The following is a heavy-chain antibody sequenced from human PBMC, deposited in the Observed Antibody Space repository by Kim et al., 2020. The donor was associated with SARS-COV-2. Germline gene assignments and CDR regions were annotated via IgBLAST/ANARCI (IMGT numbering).Heavy chain of an antibody. Sequence: GGSLRLSCAASGFTFSSYEMNWVRQAPGKGLEWVSYISSSGSTIYYADSVKGRFTISRDNAKNSLYLQMNSLRAEDTAVYYCARVSAELYGKLWFGDEDYWGQGTLVTVSS. CDR1: GFTFSSYE. CDR2: ISSSGSTI. D-gene: IGHD3-10*01. V-gene: IGHV3-48*03. CDR3: ARVSAELYGKLWFGDEDY. J-gene: IGHJ4*02.